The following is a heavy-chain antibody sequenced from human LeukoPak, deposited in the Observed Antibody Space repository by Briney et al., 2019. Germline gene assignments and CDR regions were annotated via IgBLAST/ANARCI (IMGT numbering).Heavy chain of an antibody. Sequence: ASVKVSCKVSGYTLTELSMHWVRQAPGKGLEWMGGFDPEDGETIYAQKFQGRVTMTEDTSTDTAYMELSSLRSEDTAVYYCATASLRFAVYSSSWYENYYYYMDVWGKGTTVTVSS. D-gene: IGHD6-13*01. J-gene: IGHJ6*03. CDR1: GYTLTELS. CDR2: FDPEDGET. V-gene: IGHV1-24*01. CDR3: ATASLRFAVYSSSWYENYYYYMDV.